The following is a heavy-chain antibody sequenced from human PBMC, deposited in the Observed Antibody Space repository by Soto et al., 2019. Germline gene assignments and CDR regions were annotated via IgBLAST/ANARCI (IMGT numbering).Heavy chain of an antibody. CDR2: ISFSGDYI. CDR3: ARDIAAAGYYYYGTDV. V-gene: IGHV3-21*01. CDR1: GFPLEKYG. J-gene: IGHJ6*02. D-gene: IGHD6-13*01. Sequence: GGSLRLSCAVSGFPLEKYGMNWVRQAPGKGLEWVSSISFSGDYIYYADSVKGRFTISRDNAKNSLYLQMNSLRAEDTAVYYCARDIAAAGYYYYGTDVWGQGTTVTVSS.